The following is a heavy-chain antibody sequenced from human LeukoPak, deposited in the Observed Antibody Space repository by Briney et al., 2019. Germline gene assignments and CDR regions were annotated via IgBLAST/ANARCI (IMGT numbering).Heavy chain of an antibody. CDR1: GFTVTSSA. CDR2: IVVGSGNT. CDR3: AAGWVCSGGSCYYYFDY. V-gene: IGHV1-58*02. Sequence: GTSVKFSCKASGFTVTSSAMQWVRQARGQRLEWIGWIVVGSGNTNYAQKFQERVTITRDMSTSTAYMELSSLRSEDTAVYYCAAGWVCSGGSCYYYFDYWGQGTLVTVPS. D-gene: IGHD2-15*01. J-gene: IGHJ4*02.